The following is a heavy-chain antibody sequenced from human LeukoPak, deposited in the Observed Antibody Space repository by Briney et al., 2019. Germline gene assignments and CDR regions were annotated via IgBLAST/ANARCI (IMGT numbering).Heavy chain of an antibody. J-gene: IGHJ4*02. CDR1: GFIFSSYS. CDR2: IRSSGSTI. Sequence: GGSLRLSCVASGFIFSSYSMNWVRQAPRKGLEWVSYIRSSGSTIYYADSVKGRFTIPRDNAKNSLYLQMNSLRDEDTAVYYCARDRSSSAAPSLSYWGQGTLVTVSS. CDR3: ARDRSSSAAPSLSY. V-gene: IGHV3-48*02. D-gene: IGHD6-13*01.